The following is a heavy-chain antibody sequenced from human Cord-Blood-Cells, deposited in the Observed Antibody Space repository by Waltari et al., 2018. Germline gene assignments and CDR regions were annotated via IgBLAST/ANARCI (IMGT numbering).Heavy chain of an antibody. J-gene: IGHJ6*03. CDR1: GGTFSSYA. V-gene: IGHV1-69*01. CDR2: TIPIFGTA. CDR3: ARSGLSRNRFYYYYVDV. D-gene: IGHD3-16*02. Sequence: QVQLVQSGAEVKKPGSSVKVSCKASGGTFSSYAISWVRQAPGQGLEWKGGTIPIFGTAKYAQKFQARVTITAEESTSTAYMELSSLRSKDTAVYYCARSGLSRNRFYYYYVDVWGKGTTVTVSS.